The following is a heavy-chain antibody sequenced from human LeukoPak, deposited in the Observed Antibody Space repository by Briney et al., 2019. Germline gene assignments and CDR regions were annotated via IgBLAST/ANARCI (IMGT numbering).Heavy chain of an antibody. CDR1: GYTFTSYD. J-gene: IGHJ4*02. Sequence: ASVKVSCKASGYTFTSYDINWVRQATGQGLEWMGWMNPNSGNTGYAQKFQGRVTMTRNTSISTAYTELSSLRSEDTAVYYCARGPVTNYDYVWGSSPNKNFDYWGQGTLVTVSS. CDR2: MNPNSGNT. D-gene: IGHD3-16*01. CDR3: ARGPVTNYDYVWGSSPNKNFDY. V-gene: IGHV1-8*01.